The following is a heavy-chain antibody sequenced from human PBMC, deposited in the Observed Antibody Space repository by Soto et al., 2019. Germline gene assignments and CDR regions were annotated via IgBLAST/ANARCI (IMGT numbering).Heavy chain of an antibody. D-gene: IGHD6-6*01. CDR3: ARSSIAAYYFDY. Sequence: GESLKISCKGSGYSFTSYWIGWVRQMPGKGLEGMGILYPGDSDTRYSPSFQGQVTISADKSISTAYLQWSSLKASDTAMDYCARSSIAAYYFDYWDQGTLVTVSS. V-gene: IGHV5-51*01. CDR1: GYSFTSYW. CDR2: LYPGDSDT. J-gene: IGHJ4*02.